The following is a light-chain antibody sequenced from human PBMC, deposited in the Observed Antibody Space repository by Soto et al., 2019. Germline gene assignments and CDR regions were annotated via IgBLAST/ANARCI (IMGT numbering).Light chain of an antibody. CDR1: SSNIGNNY. Sequence: QSALTQPPSVSAAPGQKVTISCSGSSSNIGNNYVSWYQQLPGTAPKLLIYENNKRPSGIPDRFSGSKSGTSATLGITGLQTGDEADYYCGTWDSGLSAGGVFGTGTKVTVL. CDR3: GTWDSGLSAGGV. CDR2: ENN. V-gene: IGLV1-51*02. J-gene: IGLJ1*01.